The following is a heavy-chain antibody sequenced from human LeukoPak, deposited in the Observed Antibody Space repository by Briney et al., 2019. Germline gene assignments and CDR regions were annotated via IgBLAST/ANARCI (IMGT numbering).Heavy chain of an antibody. CDR3: ARHEGYSGYDVNYFDY. CDR1: GYSFTSYW. J-gene: IGHJ4*02. V-gene: IGHV5-10-1*01. Sequence: GESLKISCKGSGYSFTSYWISLVRQMPGKGLEWMGRIDPSDSYTNYSPSFQGHVTISADKSISTAYLQWSSLKASDTAMYYCARHEGYSGYDVNYFDYWGQGTLVTVSS. D-gene: IGHD5-12*01. CDR2: IDPSDSYT.